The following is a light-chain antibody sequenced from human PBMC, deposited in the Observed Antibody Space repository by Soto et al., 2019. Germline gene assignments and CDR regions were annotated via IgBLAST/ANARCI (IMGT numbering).Light chain of an antibody. V-gene: IGLV2-14*03. J-gene: IGLJ2*01. CDR3: SSYTSSSTYVV. Sequence: QSALTQPASVSGSPGQSITISCTGTSSDVGGYNYVSWYQQHPGKAPKLMIYDVINRPSGDSNRFSGSKSGNSASLTISGLQAEDEADYYGSSYTSSSTYVVFGGGTKLTVL. CDR1: SSDVGGYNY. CDR2: DVI.